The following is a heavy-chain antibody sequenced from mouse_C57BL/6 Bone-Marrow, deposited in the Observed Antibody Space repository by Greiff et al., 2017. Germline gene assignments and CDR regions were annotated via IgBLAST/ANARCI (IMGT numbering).Heavy chain of an antibody. CDR3: ARGVTTVVALYYFDY. CDR1: GYSITSDY. V-gene: IGHV3-8*01. D-gene: IGHD1-1*01. CDR2: ISYSGST. J-gene: IGHJ2*01. Sequence: EVHLVESGPGLAKPSQTLSLTCSVTGYSITSDYWNWIRKFPGNKLEYMGYISYSGSTYYNPSLKSRISITRDTSKNQYYLQLNSVTTEDTATYYCARGVTTVVALYYFDYWGQGTTLTVSS.